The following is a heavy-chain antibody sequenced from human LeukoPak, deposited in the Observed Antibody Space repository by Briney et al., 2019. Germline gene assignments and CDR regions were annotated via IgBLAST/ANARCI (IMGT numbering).Heavy chain of an antibody. CDR3: AREITTYYYDSSGSQGAFDI. Sequence: GGSLRLSCAASGFMFDDYGMSWVRQAPGQGLEWVSGINWNGGRTGYADSVKGRFTISRDNSKNTLYLQMNSLRVEDTAVYYCAREITTYYYDSSGSQGAFDIWGQGTMVTVSS. CDR1: GFMFDDYG. CDR2: INWNGGRT. V-gene: IGHV3-20*04. J-gene: IGHJ3*02. D-gene: IGHD3-22*01.